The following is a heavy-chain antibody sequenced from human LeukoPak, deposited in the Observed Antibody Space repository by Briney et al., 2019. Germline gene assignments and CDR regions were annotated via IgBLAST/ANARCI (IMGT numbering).Heavy chain of an antibody. J-gene: IGHJ5*02. D-gene: IGHD6-25*01. CDR2: TYYRSKWYN. Sequence: SQTLSLTCAISGDIVSSNSAAWNWIRQSPSRGLEWLGRTYYRSKWYNEYALSVQSRITINPDTSKNQFSLQLNSVTPEDTAVYYCARDIAAGVWFDPWGQGTLVTVSS. CDR1: GDIVSSNSAA. CDR3: ARDIAAGVWFDP. V-gene: IGHV6-1*01.